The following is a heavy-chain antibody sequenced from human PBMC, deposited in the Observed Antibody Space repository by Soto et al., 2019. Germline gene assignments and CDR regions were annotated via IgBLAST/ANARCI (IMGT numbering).Heavy chain of an antibody. D-gene: IGHD2-2*01. J-gene: IGHJ6*02. V-gene: IGHV3-74*01. CDR1: GFTFSSYW. CDR3: ARDMALGDDYADYDGMDV. CDR2: INSDGSST. Sequence: PGGSLRLSCAASGFTFSSYWMHWVRQAPVKGLVWVSRINSDGSSTSYADSVKGRFTISRDNAKNTLYLQMNSLRAEDTAVYYCARDMALGDDYADYDGMDVWGQGTTVTVSS.